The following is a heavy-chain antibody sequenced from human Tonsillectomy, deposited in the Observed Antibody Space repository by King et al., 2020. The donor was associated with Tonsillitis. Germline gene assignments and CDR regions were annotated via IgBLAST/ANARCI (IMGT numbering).Heavy chain of an antibody. CDR2: IYTTGST. CDR1: GASISSGSYY. V-gene: IGHV4-61*02. Sequence: QLQESGPGLVKPSQNLSLTCTVSGASISSGSYYWSWIRQPAGKGLEWIGRIYTTGSTNYNPSLESRVTMSTDTSRNQFSLKLSSVTAADTAVYYCARGGDLSTGGSLFDPWGQGTLVTVSS. CDR3: ARGGDLSTGGSLFDP. J-gene: IGHJ5*02. D-gene: IGHD3-9*01.